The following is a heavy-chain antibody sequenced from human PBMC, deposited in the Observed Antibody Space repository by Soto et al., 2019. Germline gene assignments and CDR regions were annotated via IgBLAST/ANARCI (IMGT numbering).Heavy chain of an antibody. CDR3: ARQIYDSDTGPNFQYYFDS. J-gene: IGHJ4*02. CDR2: IDPSDSQT. CDR1: GYSFAGYW. D-gene: IGHD3-22*01. V-gene: IGHV5-10-1*01. Sequence: ESLKISCKGSGYSFAGYWITWVRQKTGKGLEWMGRIDPSDSQTYYSPSFRGHVTISVTKSITTVFLQWSSLRASDTAMYYCARQIYDSDTGPNFQYYFDSWGQGTPVTVS.